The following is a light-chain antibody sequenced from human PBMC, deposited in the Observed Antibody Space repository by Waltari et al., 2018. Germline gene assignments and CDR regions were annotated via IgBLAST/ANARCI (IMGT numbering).Light chain of an antibody. V-gene: IGLV3-19*01. CDR1: SLRTSY. J-gene: IGLJ3*02. CDR3: HSRKGRDNQVV. CDR2: GKE. Sequence: SSELTQGPDVSVALGQTVKLPCQGDSLRTSYATWYQVKPGQAPVLVLFGKEKRPSGIPDRSSGYSSGTTSSLTITGAQAEDEADYYCHSRKGRDNQVVFGGGTKLTVL.